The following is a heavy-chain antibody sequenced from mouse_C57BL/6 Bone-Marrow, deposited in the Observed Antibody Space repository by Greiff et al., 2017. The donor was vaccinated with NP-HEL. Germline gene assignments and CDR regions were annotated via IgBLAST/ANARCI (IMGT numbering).Heavy chain of an antibody. V-gene: IGHV2-5*01. CDR2: IWRGGST. D-gene: IGHD2-5*01. Sequence: VQLQQSGPGLVQPSQSLSIPCTVSGFSLTSYGVHWVRQSPGKGLEWLGVIWRGGSTDYNAAFMSRLSITKDNSKSQVFFKMNSLQADDTAIYYCAKRHYSNYGWYFDVWGTGTTVTVSS. J-gene: IGHJ1*03. CDR1: GFSLTSYG. CDR3: AKRHYSNYGWYFDV.